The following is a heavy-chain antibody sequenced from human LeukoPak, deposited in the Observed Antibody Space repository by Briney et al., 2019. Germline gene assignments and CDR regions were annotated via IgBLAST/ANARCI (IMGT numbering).Heavy chain of an antibody. D-gene: IGHD3-10*01. V-gene: IGHV3-23*01. CDR1: GFTVSGNY. CDR3: AKGSGRQFDY. CDR2: ISGGGGST. Sequence: GGSLRLSCAASGFTVSGNYMSWVRQAPGKGLEWVSGISGGGGSTYYTDSVRGRFTISRDNSKNTLYLQMNSLRAGDTAKYYCAKGSGRQFDYWGQGTLVTVSS. J-gene: IGHJ4*02.